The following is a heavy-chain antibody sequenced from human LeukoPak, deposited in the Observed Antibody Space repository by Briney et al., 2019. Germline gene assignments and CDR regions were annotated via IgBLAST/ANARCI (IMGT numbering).Heavy chain of an antibody. CDR1: GGSISTYY. CDR2: IYYSGST. CDR3: AKGGKGFPLGLRFYS. J-gene: IGHJ4*02. Sequence: PSETLSLTCTVSGGSISTYYWTWIRQPPGKGLEWIGYIYYSGSTTYNPSLKSRVAISVDTSKNPFSLQLACLTAVDSAVYYCAKGGKGFPLGLRFYSWGQGTLGSVSS. V-gene: IGHV4-59*01. D-gene: IGHD2-21*01.